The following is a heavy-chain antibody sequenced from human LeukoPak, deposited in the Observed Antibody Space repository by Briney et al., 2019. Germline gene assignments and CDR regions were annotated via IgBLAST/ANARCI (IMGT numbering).Heavy chain of an antibody. CDR2: ISGSGGSA. CDR1: GVTFSSYA. J-gene: IGHJ6*02. Sequence: GGSLRLSCAASGVTFSSYAMSWGRQAPGKGLEWVSGISGSGGSAYYADSVKGRFTISRDNSKNTLYLQMNSLRAEDTAVYYCAKDRISKTYYYYGMDLWGQGTTVTVSS. D-gene: IGHD1-14*01. V-gene: IGHV3-23*01. CDR3: AKDRISKTYYYYGMDL.